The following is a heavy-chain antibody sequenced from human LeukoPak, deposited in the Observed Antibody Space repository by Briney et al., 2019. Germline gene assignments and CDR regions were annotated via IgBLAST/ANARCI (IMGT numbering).Heavy chain of an antibody. J-gene: IGHJ4*02. CDR1: GGSISSGGYY. V-gene: IGHV4-31*03. D-gene: IGHD3-10*01. CDR3: ARGEGAYGSGSYYKGAFDY. Sequence: SETLSLTCTVSGGSISSGGYYWSWIRQHPGKGLEWIGYIYYSGSTYYNPSLKSRVTISVDTSKNQFSLKLSSVTAADTAVYYCARGEGAYGSGSYYKGAFDYWGQGTLVTVSS. CDR2: IYYSGST.